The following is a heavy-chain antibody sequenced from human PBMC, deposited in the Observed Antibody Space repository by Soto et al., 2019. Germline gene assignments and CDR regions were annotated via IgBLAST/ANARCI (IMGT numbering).Heavy chain of an antibody. D-gene: IGHD2-15*01. CDR2: ISSDGSST. CDR3: ARVPYCSSSSCYSYFDN. J-gene: IGHJ4*02. Sequence: PGGSLRLSCAASGFTFSSYSMNWARQVPGKGLVWVSRISSDGSSTSYADSVKGRFTISRDNAKNTLHLQMNSLRVEDTAVYYCARVPYCSSSSCYSYFDNWGQGTLVTVSS. V-gene: IGHV3-74*01. CDR1: GFTFSSYS.